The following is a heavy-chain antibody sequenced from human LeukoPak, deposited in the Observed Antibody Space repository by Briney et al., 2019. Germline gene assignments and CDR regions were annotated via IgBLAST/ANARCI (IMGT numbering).Heavy chain of an antibody. CDR3: GRDGDSSGWYSYLDY. D-gene: IGHD6-19*01. V-gene: IGHV3-74*01. CDR2: INGDETST. CDR1: GFTFSSHW. Sequence: PGGSLRLSCAASGFTFSSHWMHWARQAPGKGLVWVSRINGDETSTAYADSVKGRFTISRDNSKNTLYLQMNSLRAEDTAVYFCGRDGDSSGWYSYLDYWGQGTLLTVSS. J-gene: IGHJ4*02.